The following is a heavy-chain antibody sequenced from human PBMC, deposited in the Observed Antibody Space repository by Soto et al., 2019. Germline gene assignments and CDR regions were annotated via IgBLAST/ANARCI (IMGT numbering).Heavy chain of an antibody. CDR3: ARGGLSNSGTYSKDS. CDR2: IKTDGSST. CDR1: GFTFSSYW. D-gene: IGHD3-10*01. V-gene: IGHV3-74*01. J-gene: IGHJ4*02. Sequence: PGGSLRLSCAASGFTFSSYWMHWVRQGPGKGLVWVSRIKTDGSSTNYADSVKGRFTIFRDNAKNTLYLQMNSLRAEDTAVYYCARGGLSNSGTYSKDSWGQGTLVTVSS.